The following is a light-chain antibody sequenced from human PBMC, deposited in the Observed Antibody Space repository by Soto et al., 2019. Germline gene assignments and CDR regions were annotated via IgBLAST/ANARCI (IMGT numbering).Light chain of an antibody. J-gene: IGKJ1*01. CDR2: AAS. CDR3: QQSYSSPPT. Sequence: DSQMTQSPSSLSASVEDRVIITCRASQSISNHLNWYQQKPGKAPKLLIFAASSLQSGVPSRFSGSRSGPDFTLTISSLQPEDFATYYCQQSYSSPPTFGQGTKVDNK. V-gene: IGKV1-39*01. CDR1: QSISNH.